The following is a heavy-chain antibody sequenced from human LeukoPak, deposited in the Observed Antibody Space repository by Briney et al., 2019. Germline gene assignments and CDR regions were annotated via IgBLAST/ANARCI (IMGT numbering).Heavy chain of an antibody. J-gene: IGHJ4*02. V-gene: IGHV3-9*01. CDR1: GFTFDDYA. CDR3: AKDIGYDSSGYYQFGPGFDY. Sequence: GRSLRLSCAASGFTFDDYAMHWVRQAPGKGLEWVSGISWNSGSIGYADSVKGRFTTSRDNAKNSLYLQMNSLRAEDTALYYCAKDIGYDSSGYYQFGPGFDYWGQGTLVTVSS. D-gene: IGHD3-22*01. CDR2: ISWNSGSI.